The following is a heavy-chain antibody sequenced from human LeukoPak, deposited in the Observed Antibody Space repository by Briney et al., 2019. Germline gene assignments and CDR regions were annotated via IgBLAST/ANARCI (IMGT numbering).Heavy chain of an antibody. J-gene: IGHJ4*02. CDR3: ARDRGYFDWLLCSDH. CDR1: GGTFSSYA. Sequence: SVKVSCKASGGTFSSYAISWVRQAPGQGLEWMGGIIPIFGTANYAQKFQGRVTITADKSTSTAYMELSSLRSEDTAVYYCARDRGYFDWLLCSDHWGQGTLVTVSS. D-gene: IGHD3-9*01. V-gene: IGHV1-69*06. CDR2: IIPIFGTA.